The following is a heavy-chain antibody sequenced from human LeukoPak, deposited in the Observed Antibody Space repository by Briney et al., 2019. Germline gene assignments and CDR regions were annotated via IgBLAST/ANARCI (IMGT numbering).Heavy chain of an antibody. CDR3: ARSVFGGDGYNPGGDC. J-gene: IGHJ4*02. V-gene: IGHV3-21*01. CDR2: ISSSSSYI. D-gene: IGHD5-24*01. Sequence: GGSLRLSCAASGFTFSSYSMNWVRQAPGKGLEWVSSISSSSSYIYYADSVKGRFTISRDNAKNSLYLQMNSLRAEDTAVYYCARSVFGGDGYNPGGDCWGQGTLVTVSS. CDR1: GFTFSSYS.